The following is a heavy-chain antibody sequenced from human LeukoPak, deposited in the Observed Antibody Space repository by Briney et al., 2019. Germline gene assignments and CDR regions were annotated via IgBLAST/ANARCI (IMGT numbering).Heavy chain of an antibody. CDR1: GFTVSSNY. Sequence: GGPLRLSCAASGFTVSSNYMSWVRQAPGKGLEWVSVIYSGGSTYYADSVKGRFTISRDNSKNTLYLQMNSLRAEDTAVYYCATTVVPAAIEVDAFDIWGQGTMVTVSS. D-gene: IGHD2-2*01. V-gene: IGHV3-66*01. CDR3: ATTVVPAAIEVDAFDI. CDR2: IYSGGST. J-gene: IGHJ3*02.